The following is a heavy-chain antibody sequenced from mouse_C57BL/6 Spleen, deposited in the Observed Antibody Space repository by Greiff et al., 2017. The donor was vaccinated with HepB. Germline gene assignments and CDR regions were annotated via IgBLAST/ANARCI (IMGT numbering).Heavy chain of an antibody. D-gene: IGHD2-4*01. CDR1: GYTFTSYW. J-gene: IGHJ4*01. CDR3: ARFYYDYDYYAMYY. CDR2: IYPGSGST. V-gene: IGHV1-55*01. Sequence: QVQLQQPGAELVKPGASVKMSCKASGYTFTSYWITWVKQRPGQGLEWIGDIYPGSGSTNYNEKFKSKATLTVDTSSSTAYMQLSSLTSEDSAVYYCARFYYDYDYYAMYYWGQGTSVTVSS.